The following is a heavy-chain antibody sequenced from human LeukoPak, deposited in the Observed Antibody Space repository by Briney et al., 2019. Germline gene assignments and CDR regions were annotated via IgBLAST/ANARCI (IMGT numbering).Heavy chain of an antibody. D-gene: IGHD3-3*01. V-gene: IGHV3-15*01. Sequence: GGSLRLSCAASGFTFSTSGMHWVRQAPGKGLEWVGRIKSKTDGGTTDYAAPVKGRFTISRDDSKNTLYLQMNSLKTEDTAVYYCTTDFWSGYAYYYYMDVWGKGTTVTVSS. CDR2: IKSKTDGGTT. J-gene: IGHJ6*03. CDR1: GFTFSTSG. CDR3: TTDFWSGYAYYYYMDV.